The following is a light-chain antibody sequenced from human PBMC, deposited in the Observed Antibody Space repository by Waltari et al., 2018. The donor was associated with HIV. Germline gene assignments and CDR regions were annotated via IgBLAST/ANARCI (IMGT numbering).Light chain of an antibody. CDR1: QSVLHSSNNKNY. J-gene: IGKJ1*01. Sequence: DIVMTQSPDSLAVSLGERATINCKSSQSVLHSSNNKNYLAWYQQKPGQPPNLLIYWASPRESGVPDRFSGSGSGTDFTLTISSLQAEDVAVYYCQQYYNSPLTFGQGTKVEIK. CDR3: QQYYNSPLT. CDR2: WAS. V-gene: IGKV4-1*01.